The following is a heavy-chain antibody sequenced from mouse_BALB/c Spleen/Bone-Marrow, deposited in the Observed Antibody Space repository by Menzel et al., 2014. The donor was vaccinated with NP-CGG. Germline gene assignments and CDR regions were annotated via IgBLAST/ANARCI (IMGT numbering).Heavy chain of an antibody. J-gene: IGHJ2*01. CDR2: IRNKANGYTT. Sequence: EVKLVESGGGLVQPGDSLRLSCATSGFTFTDYYMNWVRQPPGKALEWLGFIRNKANGYTTEYSASVKGRFTISRDNSQSILYLQVNTLRAEDSATYYCARDRGLTYFDYWGQGTTLTVSS. D-gene: IGHD2-4*01. CDR3: ARDRGLTYFDY. V-gene: IGHV7-3*02. CDR1: GFTFTDYY.